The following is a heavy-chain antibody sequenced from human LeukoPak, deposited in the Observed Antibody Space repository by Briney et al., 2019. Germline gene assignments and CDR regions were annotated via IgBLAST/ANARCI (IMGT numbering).Heavy chain of an antibody. V-gene: IGHV4-39*01. CDR2: IYYSGST. CDR3: ARLYYYDSSGYYYSY. CDR1: GGSISSSSYY. J-gene: IGHJ4*02. D-gene: IGHD3-22*01. Sequence: SETLSLTCTVSGGSISSSSYYWGWVRQPPGRGVEWVGSIYYSGSTYYNPSLKSRVTISVDTSKNQFSLKLSSVTAADTAVYYCARLYYYDSSGYYYSYWGQGTLVTVSS.